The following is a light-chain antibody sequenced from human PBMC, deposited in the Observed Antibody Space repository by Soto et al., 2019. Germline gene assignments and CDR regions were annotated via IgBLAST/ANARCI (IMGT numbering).Light chain of an antibody. J-gene: IGKJ5*01. CDR2: GAS. V-gene: IGKV3-15*01. CDR3: QQYNKWPIT. Sequence: EIVMTQSPATLSVSPGERATLSCRASQSVSSNLAWYQQKPGQGPRLLIYGASTRATGIPARFSGSGSGTEFTLTISSLQSEDFAVYYCQQYNKWPITFGQGTRLEIK. CDR1: QSVSSN.